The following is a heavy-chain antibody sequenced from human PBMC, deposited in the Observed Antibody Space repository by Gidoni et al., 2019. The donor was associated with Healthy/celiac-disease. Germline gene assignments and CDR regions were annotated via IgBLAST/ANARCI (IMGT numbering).Heavy chain of an antibody. CDR3: ASALYYDFWSGYYTVGLPAYYFYY. CDR1: GGSVSSGSYS. D-gene: IGHD3-3*01. Sequence: QVQLQESGPGLVKPAEPLSLTCTVSGGSVSSGSYSGSWIRQPPGKGLVWIGCIYSSEGTNYNPSLNSRVTISVDPSKNQFSLKLSSVTAADTVVYYCASALYYDFWSGYYTVGLPAYYFYYLGQGTLVTVSS. V-gene: IGHV4-61*01. J-gene: IGHJ4*02. CDR2: IYSSEGT.